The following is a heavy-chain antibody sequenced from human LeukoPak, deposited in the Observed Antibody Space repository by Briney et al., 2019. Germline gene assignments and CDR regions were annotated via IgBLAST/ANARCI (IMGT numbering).Heavy chain of an antibody. D-gene: IGHD3-9*01. V-gene: IGHV1-2*02. CDR3: ARDYDILTGYKYTGAFDI. J-gene: IGHJ3*02. CDR1: GYTFTGYY. CDR2: INPNSGGT. Sequence: GASVKVSCKASGYTFTGYYMHWVRQAPGQGLEWMGWINPNSGGTNYAQKFQGRVTMTRDTSITTAYMELSRLRSDDTAVYYCARDYDILTGYKYTGAFDIWGQGTMVTVSS.